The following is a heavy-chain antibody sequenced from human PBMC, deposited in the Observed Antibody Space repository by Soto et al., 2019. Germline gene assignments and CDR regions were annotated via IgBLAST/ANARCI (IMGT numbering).Heavy chain of an antibody. CDR2: ISYDGSNK. D-gene: IGHD1-26*01. Sequence: GGSLRLSCAASGFTFSSYGMHWVRQAPGKGLEWVAVISYDGSNKYYADSVKGRFTISRDNSKNTLYLQMNSLRAEDTAVYYCAKDGRATTGLGFDYWGQGTLVTVSS. J-gene: IGHJ4*02. V-gene: IGHV3-30*18. CDR3: AKDGRATTGLGFDY. CDR1: GFTFSSYG.